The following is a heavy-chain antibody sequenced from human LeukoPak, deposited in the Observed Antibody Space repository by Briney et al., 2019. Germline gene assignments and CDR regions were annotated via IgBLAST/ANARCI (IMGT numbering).Heavy chain of an antibody. D-gene: IGHD3-10*01. V-gene: IGHV3-74*01. CDR1: GFIFNAHW. J-gene: IGHJ6*03. CDR3: VRDVRGVGQDYYYMDV. Sequence: GGYLRLSCAASGFIFNAHWMHWIRQAPGKGLVWDSRNRGGTSITYADSARGRFTVSRDNAKSTLYLQMNSLTADDTALYYCVRDVRGVGQDYYYMDVWGKGTTVTVSS. CDR2: NRGGTSI.